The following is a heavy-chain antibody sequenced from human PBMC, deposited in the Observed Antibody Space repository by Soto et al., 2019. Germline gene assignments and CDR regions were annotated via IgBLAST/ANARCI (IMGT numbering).Heavy chain of an antibody. Sequence: ADALKVSCKGSGYSFTSYWIGWVRQMPGKGLEWMGIIYPGDSNTRYSPSFQGQVTISADTYISTAYLQWSSLKASDTAMYYCARQEFRAEEALQPFDFWGQGTLVTVSS. CDR1: GYSFTSYW. J-gene: IGHJ4*02. CDR2: IYPGDSNT. D-gene: IGHD3-10*01. V-gene: IGHV5-51*01. CDR3: ARQEFRAEEALQPFDF.